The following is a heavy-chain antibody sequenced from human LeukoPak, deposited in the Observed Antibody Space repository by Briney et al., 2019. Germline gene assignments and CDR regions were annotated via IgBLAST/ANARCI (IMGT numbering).Heavy chain of an antibody. CDR1: GGSISSGGYY. D-gene: IGHD6-13*01. CDR3: ARESWGSIDY. V-gene: IGHV4-31*03. Sequence: SQTLSLTCTVSGGSISSGGYYWSWIRQHPGKGLEWIGYIYYSGSTYYNPSLKSRVTISVDTSKNHFSLKLSAVTAGDTAVYYCARESWGSIDYWGQGTLVTVSS. J-gene: IGHJ4*02. CDR2: IYYSGST.